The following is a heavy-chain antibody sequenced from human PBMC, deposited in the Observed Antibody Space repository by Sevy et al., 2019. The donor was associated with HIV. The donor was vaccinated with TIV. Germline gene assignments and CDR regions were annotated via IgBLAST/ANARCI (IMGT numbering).Heavy chain of an antibody. Sequence: ASVKVSCKVSGNTLSDLSMHWVRQSPGKGFEWIGGFDPEDGEPIYARKFQGRVTVTDDTSTDTAYMELSSLRSEDTAVYYCASVGYYDSTAHKQDLGGYWGQGTLVTVSS. CDR3: ASVGYYDSTAHKQDLGGY. V-gene: IGHV1-24*01. CDR1: GNTLSDLS. J-gene: IGHJ4*02. D-gene: IGHD3-16*01. CDR2: FDPEDGEP.